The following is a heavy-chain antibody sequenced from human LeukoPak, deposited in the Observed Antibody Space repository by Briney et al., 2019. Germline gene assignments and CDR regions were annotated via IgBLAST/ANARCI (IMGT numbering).Heavy chain of an antibody. Sequence: PSETLSLTCAVSGYSFSSGYYWGWIRQPPGKGLEWIGSIYHSGSTYYNPSLKSRVTISVDTSKNLFSLKLSSVTAADTAVYYCARQALYCSSSSCYKRYFDFWGLGTLVTVSS. V-gene: IGHV4-38-2*01. J-gene: IGHJ4*02. CDR1: GYSFSSGYY. D-gene: IGHD2-2*02. CDR3: ARQALYCSSSSCYKRYFDF. CDR2: IYHSGST.